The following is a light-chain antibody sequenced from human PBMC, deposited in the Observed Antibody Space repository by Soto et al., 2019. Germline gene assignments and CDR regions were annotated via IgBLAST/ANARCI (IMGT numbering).Light chain of an antibody. CDR2: DAS. CDR3: QQYNNWPRT. J-gene: IGKJ1*01. CDR1: RSCSSW. V-gene: IGKV1-5*01. Sequence: DIQMTQSPSTLSASVGDRVTITCRASRSCSSWLAWYQQKPGKAPKLLIHDASSLESGVPSRFSGSGSGTEFTLTISSLQSEDFAVYYCQQYNNWPRTFGQGTKVDIK.